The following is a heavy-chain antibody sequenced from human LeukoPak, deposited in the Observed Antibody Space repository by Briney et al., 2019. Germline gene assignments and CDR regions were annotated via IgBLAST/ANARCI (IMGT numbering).Heavy chain of an antibody. D-gene: IGHD3-16*01. V-gene: IGHV1-69*01. CDR2: IIPIFGTA. CDR1: GGTFSSYA. Sequence: GSSVKVSCKASGGTFSSYAISWVSQAPGQGLEWMGGIIPIFGTANYAQKFQGRVTITADESTSTAYMELSSLRSEDTAVYYCAREGEYGHGPFDYWGQGTLVTVSS. J-gene: IGHJ4*02. CDR3: AREGEYGHGPFDY.